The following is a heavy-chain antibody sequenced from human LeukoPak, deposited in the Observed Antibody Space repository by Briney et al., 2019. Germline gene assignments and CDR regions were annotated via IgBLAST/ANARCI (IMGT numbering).Heavy chain of an antibody. CDR2: VKSDGSSA. CDR1: GFTFSNYW. D-gene: IGHD3-16*01. CDR3: ARGRYYLDS. V-gene: IGHV3-74*01. Sequence: GGSLRLSCAASGFTFSNYWMHWVRQVPGKGLVWVSHVKSDGSSATYADSVEGRFTISRDNAKNTLFLQMNSLRVEDTAVYYCARGRYYLDSWGQGTLVTVSS. J-gene: IGHJ4*02.